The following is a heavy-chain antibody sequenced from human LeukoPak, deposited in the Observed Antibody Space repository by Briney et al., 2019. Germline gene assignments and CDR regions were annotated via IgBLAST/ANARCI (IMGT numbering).Heavy chain of an antibody. CDR3: ARGSLSGSGWFDP. CDR1: GGSISNYY. CDR2: IYYGGST. D-gene: IGHD3-22*01. V-gene: IGHV4-59*01. Sequence: SETLSLTCTVSGGSISNYYWTWIQQPPGKGLEWIGYIYYGGSTNYNPSLTSRVTISVDTSKNQFSLKLSSVTAADTAVYYCARGSLSGSGWFDPWVQGTLVTVSS. J-gene: IGHJ5*02.